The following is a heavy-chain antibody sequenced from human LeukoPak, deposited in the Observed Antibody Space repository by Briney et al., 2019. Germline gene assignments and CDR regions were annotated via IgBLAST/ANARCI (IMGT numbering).Heavy chain of an antibody. CDR2: VHYSGNT. V-gene: IGHV4-59*01. Sequence: SETLSLTCTVSGGPISIYYWSWIRQPSTKGLEWIGYVHYSGNTNYNPSLESRVTISLETSKNLFSLQLKSLTAADTAVYYCARHSSRYYYNTTGSQGFDPWGQGTLVTVSS. D-gene: IGHD3-22*01. J-gene: IGHJ5*02. CDR3: ARHSSRYYYNTTGSQGFDP. CDR1: GGPISIYY.